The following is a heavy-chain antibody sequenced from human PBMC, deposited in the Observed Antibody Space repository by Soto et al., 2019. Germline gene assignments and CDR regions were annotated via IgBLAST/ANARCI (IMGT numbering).Heavy chain of an antibody. CDR2: IGGYKGNT. Sequence: QVQLVQSGAEVREPGASVKVSCKASGYTFTNYGVSWVRQAPGQGLEWMGWIGGYKGNTNYAQKLQGRGTLTTDTSTSNAYMELRSLRSDATAVYYCAPHTLDTGMPSGYWGQGTLVTVSS. J-gene: IGHJ4*02. D-gene: IGHD5-18*01. CDR1: GYTFTNYG. CDR3: APHTLDTGMPSGY. V-gene: IGHV1-18*01.